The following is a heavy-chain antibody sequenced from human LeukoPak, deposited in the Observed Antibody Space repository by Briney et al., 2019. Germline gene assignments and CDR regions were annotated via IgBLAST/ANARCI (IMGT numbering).Heavy chain of an antibody. V-gene: IGHV3-21*05. CDR2: ISSSSSYT. J-gene: IGHJ3*02. CDR1: GFTFSSSA. CDR3: ARDGPEGDAFDI. Sequence: GGSLRLSCAASGFTFSSSAMSWVRQAPGKGLEWVSYISSSSSYTNYADSVKGRFTISRDNAKNSLYLQMNSLRAEDTAVYYCARDGPEGDAFDIWGQGTMVTVSS.